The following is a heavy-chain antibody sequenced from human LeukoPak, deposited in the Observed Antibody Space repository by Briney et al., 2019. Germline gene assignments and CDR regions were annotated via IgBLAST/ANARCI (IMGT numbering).Heavy chain of an antibody. D-gene: IGHD5-18*01. CDR1: GGSFSGYY. Sequence: SETLSLTCAVYGGSFSGYYWSWIRQPPGKGLEWIGEINHSGSTNYNPSLKSRVTISVDTSKNQFSLKLSSVTAADTAVYYCASGGPSEERGYSYGGSRFDYWGQGTQVTVSS. CDR3: ASGGPSEERGYSYGGSRFDY. J-gene: IGHJ4*02. CDR2: INHSGST. V-gene: IGHV4-34*01.